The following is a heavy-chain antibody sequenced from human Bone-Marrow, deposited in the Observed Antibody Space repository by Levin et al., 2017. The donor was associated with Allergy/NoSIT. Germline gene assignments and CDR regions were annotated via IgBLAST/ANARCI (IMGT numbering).Heavy chain of an antibody. V-gene: IGHV5-10-1*01. J-gene: IGHJ5*02. D-gene: IGHD2-15*01. Sequence: KVSCKGSGYSFTSYWISWVRQMPGKGLEWMGRIDPSDSYTNYSPSFQGHVTISADKSISTAYLQWSSLKASDTAMYYCARHQSVVVAAGNWFDPWGQGTLVTVSS. CDR3: ARHQSVVVAAGNWFDP. CDR2: IDPSDSYT. CDR1: GYSFTSYW.